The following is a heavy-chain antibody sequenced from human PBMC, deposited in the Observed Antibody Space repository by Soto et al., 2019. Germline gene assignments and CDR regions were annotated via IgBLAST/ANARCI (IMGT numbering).Heavy chain of an antibody. D-gene: IGHD2-21*02. V-gene: IGHV1-69*13. CDR3: ARDDATYCGGDCYRYFYYGMDV. Sequence: SVKVSCKASGGTFSNHAISWVRQAPGQVLEWVGGIIPMFPTADYAQRFQGRVTITADDSTTTVYMELSGLRSEDTAMYYCARDDATYCGGDCYRYFYYGMDVWGQGTTVTVSS. CDR1: GGTFSNHA. J-gene: IGHJ6*02. CDR2: IIPMFPTA.